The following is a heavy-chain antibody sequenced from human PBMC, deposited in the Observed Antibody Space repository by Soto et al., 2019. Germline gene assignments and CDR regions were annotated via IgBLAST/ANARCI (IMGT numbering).Heavy chain of an antibody. CDR3: AKRHRYGVTGEFDP. CDR2: IRGDSYNT. Sequence: GGSLRLSCAASGFTFSNYAMTWVSQAPGKGLEWVSAIRGDSYNTYYADSVKGRFTVSRDNSKNTLYLQMNSLKAEDTAVYYCAKRHRYGVTGEFDPWGQGALVTVSS. V-gene: IGHV3-23*01. CDR1: GFTFSNYA. J-gene: IGHJ5*02. D-gene: IGHD7-27*01.